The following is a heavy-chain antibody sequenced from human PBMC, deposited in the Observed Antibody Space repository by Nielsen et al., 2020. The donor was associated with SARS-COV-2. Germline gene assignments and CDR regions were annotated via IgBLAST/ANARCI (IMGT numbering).Heavy chain of an antibody. Sequence: SGPTLVKPTQTLTLTCTFSGFSLSTSGMCVSWVRQPPGKALEWLARIDWDDDKYYSTSLKTRLTISKDTSKNQVVLTMTNMDPVDTATYYCARSPYSRSWFRFDYWGQGTLVTVSS. CDR1: GFSLSTSGMC. CDR2: IDWDDDK. D-gene: IGHD6-13*01. CDR3: ARSPYSRSWFRFDY. J-gene: IGHJ4*02. V-gene: IGHV2-70*11.